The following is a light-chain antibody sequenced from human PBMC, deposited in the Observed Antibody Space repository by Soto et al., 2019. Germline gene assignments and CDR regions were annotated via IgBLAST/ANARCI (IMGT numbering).Light chain of an antibody. CDR2: AAS. CDR3: QQSYNTPPWT. V-gene: IGKV1-39*01. CDR1: QSLSNY. J-gene: IGKJ1*01. Sequence: DIQMTQSPSSLSASVGDRVTITCRASQSLSNYLNWYQQKPGKAPKLLIYAASSLQSGVPSRFSGSGSGTDFTLTISSLQPEEFATYYCQQSYNTPPWTFGQGTKVEIK.